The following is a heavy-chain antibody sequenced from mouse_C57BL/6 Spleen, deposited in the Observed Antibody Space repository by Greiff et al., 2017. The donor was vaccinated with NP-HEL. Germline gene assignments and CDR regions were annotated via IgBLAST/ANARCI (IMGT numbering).Heavy chain of an antibody. CDR3: ARGLRTGFAY. V-gene: IGHV1-26*01. CDR2: INPNNGGT. J-gene: IGHJ3*01. Sequence: VQLQQSGPELVKPGASVKISCKASGYTFTDYYMNWVKQSHGKSLEWIGDINPNNGGTSYNQKFKGKATLTVDKSSSTAYMELRSLTSEDSAVYYCARGLRTGFAYWGQGTLVTVSA. CDR1: GYTFTDYY. D-gene: IGHD1-1*01.